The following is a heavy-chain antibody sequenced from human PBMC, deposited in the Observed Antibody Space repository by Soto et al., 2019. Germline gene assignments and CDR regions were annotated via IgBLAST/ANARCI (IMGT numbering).Heavy chain of an antibody. CDR3: ARALVGAEYCQH. V-gene: IGHV1-8*01. Sequence: ASVQVSCKASGYTFTSYDINWVRQATGQGLEWMGWMNPNSGNTGYAQKFQGRVTMTRNTSISTAYMELSSLRSEDTAVYYCARALVGAEYCQHWGQGTLVTVSS. CDR1: GYTFTSYD. CDR2: MNPNSGNT. J-gene: IGHJ1*01. D-gene: IGHD1-26*01.